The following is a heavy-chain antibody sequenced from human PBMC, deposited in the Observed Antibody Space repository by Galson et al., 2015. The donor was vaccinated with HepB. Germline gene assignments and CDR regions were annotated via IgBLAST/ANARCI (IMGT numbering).Heavy chain of an antibody. CDR3: AKEGLPGSLSTGFDS. CDR1: GFTFSSYG. J-gene: IGHJ5*01. CDR2: IRLDESKK. V-gene: IGHV3-30*02. Sequence: SLRLSCATSGFTFSSYGMHWVRQAPDKGLEWVAFIRLDESKKYYEDFVKGRFTISRDNSKNTVYLQMNGLRPEDSAIYYCAKEGLPGSLSTGFDSWGQGTLVTVSS. D-gene: IGHD2-15*01.